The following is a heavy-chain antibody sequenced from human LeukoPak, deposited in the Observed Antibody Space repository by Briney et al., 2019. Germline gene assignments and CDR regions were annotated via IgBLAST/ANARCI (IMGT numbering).Heavy chain of an antibody. CDR2: INPAGTST. Sequence: PGGSLRLFCAASGFIFSSYSMNWVRQAPGKGLEWVSSINPAGTSTFHADSVKGRFSISRDNTENSLYMQMDSLRDEDTAVYYCVRDFLGESGAGGAWGQGTLVTVSS. CDR1: GFIFSSYS. CDR3: VRDFLGESGAGGA. D-gene: IGHD3-10*01. V-gene: IGHV3-21*01. J-gene: IGHJ5*02.